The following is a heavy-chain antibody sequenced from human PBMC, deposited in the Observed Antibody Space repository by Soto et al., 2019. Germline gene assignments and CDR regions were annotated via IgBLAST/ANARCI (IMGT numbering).Heavy chain of an antibody. D-gene: IGHD5-12*01. V-gene: IGHV5-10-1*01. J-gene: IGHJ6*02. CDR1: GYSFAGYG. CDR2: SDPSYSQT. CDR3: ARSGYSSHGMDV. Sequence: RGASLKISCEGSGYSFAGYGITWVRQKPGKGLEWMGRSDPSYSQTYYSPSFRGHVTISVTKSITTVFLQWSSLKASDTAMYYCARSGYSSHGMDVWGQGTTVTVSS.